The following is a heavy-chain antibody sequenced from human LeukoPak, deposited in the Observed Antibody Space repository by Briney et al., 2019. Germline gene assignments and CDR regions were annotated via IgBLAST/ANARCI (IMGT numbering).Heavy chain of an antibody. V-gene: IGHV3-9*01. CDR3: ARDTLFDY. Sequence: PGRSLRLSCAASGFIFENYAMHWVRQAPGKGLEWVSGINWNSGTIAYGDSMRGRFIISRDNAKNSLYLQMNSLRAEDTAVYYCARDTLFDYWGQGTLVTVSS. J-gene: IGHJ4*02. CDR2: INWNSGTI. CDR1: GFIFENYA.